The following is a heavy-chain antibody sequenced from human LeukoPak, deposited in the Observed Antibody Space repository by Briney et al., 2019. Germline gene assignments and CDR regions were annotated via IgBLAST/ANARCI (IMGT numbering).Heavy chain of an antibody. V-gene: IGHV4-59*12. CDR3: ARRFSPRLFTMVRGGFYGYFDY. Sequence: SETLSLTCTVSGGSISSYYGSWIRQPPGKGLEWIGYIYYSRSTNYNPSLKSRVTISVDTSKNQFSLKLSSVTAADTAVYYCARRFSPRLFTMVRGGFYGYFDYWGQGTLVTVSS. J-gene: IGHJ4*02. CDR1: GGSISSYY. D-gene: IGHD3-10*01. CDR2: IYYSRST.